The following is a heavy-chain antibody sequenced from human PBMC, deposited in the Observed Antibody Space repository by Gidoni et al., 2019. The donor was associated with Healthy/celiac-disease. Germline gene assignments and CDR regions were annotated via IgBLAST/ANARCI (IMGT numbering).Heavy chain of an antibody. CDR1: GFTFSSYA. CDR2: ISYDGSNK. J-gene: IGHJ4*02. D-gene: IGHD1-1*01. V-gene: IGHV3-30-3*01. CDR3: AREGVPDWNLPFDY. Sequence: QVQLVESGGGVVQPGRSLRLSCAASGFTFSSYAMHWVRQAPGKGLEWVAVISYDGSNKYYADSVKGRFTISRDNSKNTLYLQMNSLRAEDTAVYYCAREGVPDWNLPFDYWGQGTLVTVSS.